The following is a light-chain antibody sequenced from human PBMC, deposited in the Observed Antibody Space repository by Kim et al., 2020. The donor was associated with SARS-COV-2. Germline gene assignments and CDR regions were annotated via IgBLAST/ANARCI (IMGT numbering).Light chain of an antibody. J-gene: IGLJ2*01. CDR3: AAWDDSLNRVV. Sequence: QSVLTQPPSVSEAPRQRVTISCSGSSSNIGNNAVNWYQQLPGKAPKLLIYYDDLLPSGVSDRFSGSKSGTSASLAISGLQSEDEDDYYCAAWDDSLNRVVFGGGTQLTVL. V-gene: IGLV1-36*01. CDR2: YDD. CDR1: SSNIGNNA.